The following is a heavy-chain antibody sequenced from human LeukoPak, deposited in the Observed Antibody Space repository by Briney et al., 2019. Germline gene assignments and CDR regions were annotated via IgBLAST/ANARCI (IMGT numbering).Heavy chain of an antibody. CDR2: ISAYNGNT. Sequence: GASVKVSCKASGYTFTSYGISWVRQAPGQGLEWMGWISAYNGNTNYAQKLQGRVTMTTDTSTSTAYMELRSLRSDDTAVYYCARDRSPRGHYDILTGYYYYYYYYMDVWGKGTTVTVSS. J-gene: IGHJ6*03. V-gene: IGHV1-18*01. CDR1: GYTFTSYG. D-gene: IGHD3-9*01. CDR3: ARDRSPRGHYDILTGYYYYYYYYMDV.